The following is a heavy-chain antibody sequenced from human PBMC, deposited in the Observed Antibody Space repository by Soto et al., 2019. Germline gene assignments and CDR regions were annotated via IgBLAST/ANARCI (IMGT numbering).Heavy chain of an antibody. D-gene: IGHD6-6*01. CDR3: ARTYSSSSKWFDP. V-gene: IGHV5-51*01. CDR1: GYSFTSYW. CDR2: IYPGDSDT. Sequence: GESLKISCSGSGYSFTSYWIGWVRQMPGKGLEWMGIIYPGDSDTRYSPSFQGQVTISADKSISTAYLQWSSLKASDTAMYYCARTYSSSSKWFDPWGQGTLVTVSS. J-gene: IGHJ5*02.